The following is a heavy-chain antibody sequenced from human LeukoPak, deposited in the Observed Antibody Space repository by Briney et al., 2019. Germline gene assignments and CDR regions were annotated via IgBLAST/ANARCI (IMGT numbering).Heavy chain of an antibody. V-gene: IGHV3-74*01. CDR1: GFTFSGYW. D-gene: IGHD4-11*01. CDR2: INSDGSST. J-gene: IGHJ4*02. Sequence: GGSLRLSCAASGFTFSGYWMHWVRQAPGKGLVWVSRINSDGSSTSYADSVKGRFTISRDNAKNTLYLQMNSLRAEDTAVYYCARGEDYTKFDYWGQGTLVTVSS. CDR3: ARGEDYTKFDY.